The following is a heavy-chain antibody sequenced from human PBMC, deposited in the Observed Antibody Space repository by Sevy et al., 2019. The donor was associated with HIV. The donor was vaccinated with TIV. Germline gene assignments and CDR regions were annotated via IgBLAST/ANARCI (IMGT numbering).Heavy chain of an antibody. CDR1: GFTFSDYY. D-gene: IGHD3-3*01. CDR3: ARTQGYDFRSGYYFDY. V-gene: IGHV3-11*01. J-gene: IGHJ4*02. CDR2: ISSSGSTI. Sequence: GGSPRLSCAASGFTFSDYYMSWIRQAPGKGLEWVSYISSSGSTIYYADSVKGRFTISRDNAKNSLYLQMNSLRAEDTAVYYCARTQGYDFRSGYYFDYWGQGTLVTVSS.